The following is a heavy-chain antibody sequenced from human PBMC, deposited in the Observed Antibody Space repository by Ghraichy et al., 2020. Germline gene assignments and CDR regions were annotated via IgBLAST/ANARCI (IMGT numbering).Heavy chain of an antibody. J-gene: IGHJ4*02. D-gene: IGHD4-23*01. V-gene: IGHV3-66*01. CDR1: GFTVSSNY. Sequence: GGSLRLSCAASGFTVSSNYMNWVRQAPGKGLEWVSLIYSGGSTYYADSVKGRFVISRDNFKNTLYLQMNSLRAEDTAVYYCARDPYGGNSYWGQGTLVTVSS. CDR2: IYSGGST. CDR3: ARDPYGGNSY.